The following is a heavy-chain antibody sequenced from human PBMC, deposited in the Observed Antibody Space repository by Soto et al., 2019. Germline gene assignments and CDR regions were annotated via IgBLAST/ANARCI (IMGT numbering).Heavy chain of an antibody. J-gene: IGHJ4*02. D-gene: IGHD2-8*01. CDR2: IYHSGRT. Sequence: HVQLTESGPGLVKPSGTLSLTCAVSSGSICSSNWWSWVRQPPGKVLAWVGEIYHSGRTNYNPSLNSRVTISVDKSKNQFSLQLSSVTAADTAVYYCRTGVDLIKAVSGPRDYFDYWGQGTLVTVSS. V-gene: IGHV4-4*02. CDR1: SGSICSSNW. CDR3: RTGVDLIKAVSGPRDYFDY.